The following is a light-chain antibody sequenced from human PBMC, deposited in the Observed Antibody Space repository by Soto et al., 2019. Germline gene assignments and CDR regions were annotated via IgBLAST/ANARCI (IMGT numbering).Light chain of an antibody. Sequence: DIVMTQSPGTLSLSPGERATLSCRASQSVRGDLAWYQHKPXQAPRLLIYRASTRATRPPARFRGSGYGTESTLTISSLQPEDFAAYYCQQYNNWPRTFGQGTKVDIK. CDR1: QSVRGD. J-gene: IGKJ1*01. V-gene: IGKV3-15*01. CDR3: QQYNNWPRT. CDR2: RAS.